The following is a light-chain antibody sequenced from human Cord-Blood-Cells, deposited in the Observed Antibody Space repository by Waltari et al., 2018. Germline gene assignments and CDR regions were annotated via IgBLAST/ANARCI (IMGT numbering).Light chain of an antibody. V-gene: IGLV3-25*03. J-gene: IGLJ1*01. CDR3: QSADSSGTYV. CDR1: SFPKQY. CDR2: KDS. Sequence: SYELTQPPSASVSPGQTARITCSGDSFPKQYAYWYQQKPGQAPVLVIYKDSERPSGIPERFSGSSSGTTVTLTISGVQAEDEADYYCQSADSSGTYVFGTGTKVTVL.